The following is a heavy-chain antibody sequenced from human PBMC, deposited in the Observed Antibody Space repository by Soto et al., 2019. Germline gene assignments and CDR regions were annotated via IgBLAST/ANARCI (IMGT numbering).Heavy chain of an antibody. Sequence: GESLKISCKASGYTFTSYDINWVRQATGQGLEWMGWMNPNSGNTGYAQKFQGRVTMTRNTSISTAYMELSSLRSEDTAVYYCARERLGRADYWGQGTLVTVSS. CDR3: ARERLGRADY. V-gene: IGHV1-8*01. CDR2: MNPNSGNT. D-gene: IGHD7-27*01. J-gene: IGHJ4*02. CDR1: GYTFTSYD.